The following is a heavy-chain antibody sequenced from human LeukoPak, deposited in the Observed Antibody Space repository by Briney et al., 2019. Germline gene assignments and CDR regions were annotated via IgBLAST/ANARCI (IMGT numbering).Heavy chain of an antibody. CDR3: ARVEMATQGAFDI. CDR1: GFSFSGYS. J-gene: IGHJ3*02. CDR2: ISSSSGSI. D-gene: IGHD5-24*01. V-gene: IGHV3-48*02. Sequence: GGSLRLSCAASGFSFSGYSLNWDSQAPGKGLERVSYISSSSGSIYYADSLNGRFTISRDNAKNSLYLQMNSLRDEDTAIYYCARVEMATQGAFDIWGQGTMVTVSS.